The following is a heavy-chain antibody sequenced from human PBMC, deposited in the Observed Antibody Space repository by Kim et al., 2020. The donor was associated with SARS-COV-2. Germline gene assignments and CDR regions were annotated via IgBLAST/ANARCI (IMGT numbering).Heavy chain of an antibody. V-gene: IGHV1-46*01. Sequence: ASVKVSCKASGYTFTSYYMHWVRQAPGQGLEWMGIINPSGGSTSYAQKFQGRVTMTRDTSTSTVYMELSSLRSEDTAVYYCARADQDWWLNYYYGMDVWGQGTTVTVSS. D-gene: IGHD2-8*02. J-gene: IGHJ6*02. CDR3: ARADQDWWLNYYYGMDV. CDR1: GYTFTSYY. CDR2: INPSGGST.